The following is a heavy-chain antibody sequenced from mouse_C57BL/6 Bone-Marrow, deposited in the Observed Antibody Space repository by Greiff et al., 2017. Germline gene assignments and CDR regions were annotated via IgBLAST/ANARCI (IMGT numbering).Heavy chain of an antibody. CDR3: ARKVHYYGSSYWYFDV. V-gene: IGHV1-82*01. CDR2: IYPGDGDT. J-gene: IGHJ1*03. CDR1: GYAFSSSW. D-gene: IGHD1-1*01. Sequence: VKLQPSGPELVKPGASVKISCKASGYAFSSSWMNWVKQRPGKGLEWIGRIYPGDGDTNYNGKFKGKATLTADKSSSTAYMQLSSLTSEDSAVYFCARKVHYYGSSYWYFDVWGTGTTVTVSS.